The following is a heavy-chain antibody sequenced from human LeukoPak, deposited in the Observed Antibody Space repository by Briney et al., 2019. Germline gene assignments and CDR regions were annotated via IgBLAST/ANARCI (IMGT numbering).Heavy chain of an antibody. V-gene: IGHV3-23*01. CDR1: GFTFSSYA. CDR2: TIGGGDDT. D-gene: IGHD3-22*01. J-gene: IGHJ4*02. Sequence: PGGSLRLSCAASGFTFSSYAMSWVRQTPGKGLEWVSATIGGGDDTYHADSVKGRFTISRDNSKNTLYLQMNSLRAEDTAVYYCAKVMPHYYDSSGYRYYFDYWGQGTLVTVSS. CDR3: AKVMPHYYDSSGYRYYFDY.